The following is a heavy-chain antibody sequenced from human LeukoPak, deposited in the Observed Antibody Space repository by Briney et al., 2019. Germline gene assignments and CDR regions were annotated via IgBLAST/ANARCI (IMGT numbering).Heavy chain of an antibody. J-gene: IGHJ4*02. CDR3: ARGGRLLPLNY. V-gene: IGHV4-4*07. Sequence: SETLSLTCSVSGASISSYSWCWIRQRPGKRLWWFGRLYSSERTTCNPSLKRRVSLSLDTPKNHLSLKLSSVTAADTAVFYCARGGRLLPLNYWGQGTLVTVSS. CDR2: LYSSERT. CDR1: GASISSYS. D-gene: IGHD3-22*01.